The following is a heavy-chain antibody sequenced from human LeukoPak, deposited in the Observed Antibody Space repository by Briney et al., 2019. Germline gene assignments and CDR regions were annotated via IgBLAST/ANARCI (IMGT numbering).Heavy chain of an antibody. Sequence: GGSLRLSCAASGFTFSSYEMNWVRQAPGKGLEWVSYISSSGSTIYYADSVRGRFTISRDNAKNSLYLQMNSLRAEDTAVYYRARGGYTVTTYRVYWGQGTLVTVSS. J-gene: IGHJ4*02. V-gene: IGHV3-48*03. CDR1: GFTFSSYE. CDR2: ISSSGSTI. CDR3: ARGGYTVTTYRVY. D-gene: IGHD4-17*01.